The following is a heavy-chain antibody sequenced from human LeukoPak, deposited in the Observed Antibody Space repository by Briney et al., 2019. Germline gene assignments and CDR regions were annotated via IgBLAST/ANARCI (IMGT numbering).Heavy chain of an antibody. V-gene: IGHV4-34*01. CDR1: GGSFSGYY. Sequence: SETLSLTCAVYGGSFSGYYWSWIRQPPGKGLEWIGEINHSGSTNYNPSLKSRVTISVDTSKNQFSLKLSSVTAADTAVYYCARAGLGSIAAILLGPWGQGTLVTVSS. CDR2: INHSGST. D-gene: IGHD3/OR15-3a*01. CDR3: ARAGLGSIAAILLGP. J-gene: IGHJ5*02.